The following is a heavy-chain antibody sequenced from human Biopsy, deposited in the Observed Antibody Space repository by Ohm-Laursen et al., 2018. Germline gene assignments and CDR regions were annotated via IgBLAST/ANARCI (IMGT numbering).Heavy chain of an antibody. V-gene: IGHV4-4*07. CDR1: GGDINNYY. D-gene: IGHD3-22*01. J-gene: IGHJ3*01. Sequence: TLSLTCNVSGGDINNYYWSWIRQPAGKGLEWIGRIYPGGGTNYNPSLKSRVTMSVDTSKKQLSLRLRSVTAAATAMYYCASVVLGPTNDAFDLWGQGTMVVVSS. CDR2: IYPGGGT. CDR3: ASVVLGPTNDAFDL.